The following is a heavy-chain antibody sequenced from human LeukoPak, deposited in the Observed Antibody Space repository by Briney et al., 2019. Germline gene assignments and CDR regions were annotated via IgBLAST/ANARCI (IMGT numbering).Heavy chain of an antibody. Sequence: ASVKVSCKASGGTFSSYAISWVRQAPGQGLEWMGGIIPIFGTANYAQKFQGRVTITADESTSTAYMELSSLRSEDMAVYYCARNQGYCSSTSCSYYYYYYMDVWGKGTTVTVSS. CDR2: IIPIFGTA. J-gene: IGHJ6*03. D-gene: IGHD2-2*01. V-gene: IGHV1-69*13. CDR1: GGTFSSYA. CDR3: ARNQGYCSSTSCSYYYYYYMDV.